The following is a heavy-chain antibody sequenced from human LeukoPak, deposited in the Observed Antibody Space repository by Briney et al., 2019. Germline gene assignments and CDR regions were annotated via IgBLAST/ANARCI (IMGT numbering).Heavy chain of an antibody. V-gene: IGHV3-73*01. J-gene: IGHJ6*02. Sequence: GGSLKLSCAASGFTFSGSAMHWVRQASGKGREWVGRIRSKANSYATEYAASGKGRFTISRDDSKNTAYLQMNILKTEDTAVYYCTVYGDYPHNYYYYGMDVWGQGTTVTVSS. CDR2: IRSKANSYAT. D-gene: IGHD4-17*01. CDR1: GFTFSGSA. CDR3: TVYGDYPHNYYYYGMDV.